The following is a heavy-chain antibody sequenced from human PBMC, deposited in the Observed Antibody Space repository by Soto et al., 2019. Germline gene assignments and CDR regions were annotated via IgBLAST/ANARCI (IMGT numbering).Heavy chain of an antibody. CDR3: ARLPRGATAILDV. D-gene: IGHD2-21*02. V-gene: IGHV4-31*03. J-gene: IGHJ6*02. CDR2: FYYSGST. CDR1: GGSISSGGYY. Sequence: QVQLQESGPGLVKPSQTLSLTCTVSGGSISSGGYYWSWIRQHPGKGLEWIGYFYYSGSTYYNPSLKSRVTISVDTSKNQFSLKLTSVTAADTAVYHCARLPRGATAILDVWGQGTTVTVSS.